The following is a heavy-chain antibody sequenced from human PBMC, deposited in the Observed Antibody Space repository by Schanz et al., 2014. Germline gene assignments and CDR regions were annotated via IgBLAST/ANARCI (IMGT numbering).Heavy chain of an antibody. Sequence: DVQLLESGGGLVQPGGSLRLSCAASGFTFTNYAMSWVRQAPGKGLEWVSLISDSGDTAYYADSVKGRFTISRDNFKNTLYLQMNSLRAEDTAVYYCAKVRYSSGWRGDYFDEWGQGTLXTVAS. V-gene: IGHV3-23*01. CDR1: GFTFTNYA. CDR2: ISDSGDTA. D-gene: IGHD6-25*01. J-gene: IGHJ4*02. CDR3: AKVRYSSGWRGDYFDE.